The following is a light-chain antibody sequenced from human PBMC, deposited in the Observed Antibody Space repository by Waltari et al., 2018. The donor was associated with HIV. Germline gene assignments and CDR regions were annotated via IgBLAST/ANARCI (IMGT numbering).Light chain of an antibody. CDR2: STN. CDR1: SGSVSTIYY. V-gene: IGLV8-61*01. Sequence: QTVVTQEPSFSVSPGGTVTLTCGLSSGSVSTIYYPSCYQQTPGQAPSTLIYSTNTRSSGVPDRFSGSILGNKAALTITGAQADDESDYYCVLFMGNGIWVFGGGTKLTVL. J-gene: IGLJ3*02. CDR3: VLFMGNGIWV.